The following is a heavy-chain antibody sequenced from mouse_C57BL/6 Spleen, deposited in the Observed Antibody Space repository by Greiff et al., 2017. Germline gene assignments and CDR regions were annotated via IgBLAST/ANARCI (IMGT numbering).Heavy chain of an antibody. CDR2: IDPEDGDT. V-gene: IGHV14-1*01. Sequence: EVQLQQSGAEPVRPGASVKLSCTASGFNIKDYYMHWVKQRPEQGLEWIGRIDPEDGDTEYAPKFQGKATMTADTSSNTAYLQLSSLTSEDTAVYYCTTWKLGQDFDYWGQGTTLTVSS. CDR1: GFNIKDYY. D-gene: IGHD4-1*01. J-gene: IGHJ2*01. CDR3: TTWKLGQDFDY.